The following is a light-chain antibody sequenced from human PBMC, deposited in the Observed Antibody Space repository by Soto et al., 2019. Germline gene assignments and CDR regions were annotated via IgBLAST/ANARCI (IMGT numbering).Light chain of an antibody. V-gene: IGKV1-5*01. CDR1: QNINTW. CDR3: QQYYSYSRT. CDR2: DAS. Sequence: DIQMTQSPSALSASVGDRVTITCRASQNINTWLAWFRQITGKAPKLLIYDASSLESGVPSRFSGSGSDTDFTLTITNLQPDDVAIYYCQQYYSYSRTFGQGTKVEI. J-gene: IGKJ1*01.